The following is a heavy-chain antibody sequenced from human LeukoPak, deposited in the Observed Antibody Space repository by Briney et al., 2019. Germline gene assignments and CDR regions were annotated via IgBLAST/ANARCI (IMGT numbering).Heavy chain of an antibody. J-gene: IGHJ3*02. V-gene: IGHV3-7*04. CDR2: IKQDGSEK. CDR3: ARDTGYCSSTNCYDALDI. D-gene: IGHD2-2*01. Sequence: GGSLRLPCAASGFTFSSYWMSWVRQAPGKGLEWVANIKQDGSEKSYVDSVKGRFTISRDNAKNSLYLQMNSLRAEDTAVYYCARDTGYCSSTNCYDALDIWGQGAMVTVSS. CDR1: GFTFSSYW.